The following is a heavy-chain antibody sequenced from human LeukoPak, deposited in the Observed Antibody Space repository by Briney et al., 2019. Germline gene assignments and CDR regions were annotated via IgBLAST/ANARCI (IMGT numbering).Heavy chain of an antibody. J-gene: IGHJ3*02. CDR1: GYTFTGYY. V-gene: IGHV1-2*02. D-gene: IGHD3-22*01. CDR2: INPNSGGT. CDR3: ASGFMGYDRSGYYDDAFDI. Sequence: ASVKVSCKASGYTFTGYYMHWVRQAPGQGLEWMGWINPNSGGTNYAQKFQGRVTMTRDTSISTAYMGLSRLRSDDTAVYFCASGFMGYDRSGYYDDAFDIWGQGTMVNVSS.